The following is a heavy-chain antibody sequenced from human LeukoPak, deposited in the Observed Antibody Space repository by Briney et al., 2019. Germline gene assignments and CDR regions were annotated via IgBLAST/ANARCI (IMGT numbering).Heavy chain of an antibody. CDR3: TRGSGHRGVDY. V-gene: IGHV3-73*01. J-gene: IGHJ4*02. CDR1: GFTFSGSA. Sequence: GGSLRLSCAASGFTFSGSAMHWVRQASGKGLEWVGRIRSKANSYATAYAASVNGSFTISRDDSKNTAYLQMNSLKTEDTAVYYCTRGSGHRGVDYWGQGTLVTVSS. CDR2: IRSKANSYAT. D-gene: IGHD6-19*01.